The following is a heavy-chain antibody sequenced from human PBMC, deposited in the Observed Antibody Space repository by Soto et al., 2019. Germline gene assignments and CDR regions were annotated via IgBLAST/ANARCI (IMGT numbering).Heavy chain of an antibody. Sequence: EVQLMESGGGLVKPGGSLRLSCAASGVGFSTYGMNWLRQTPGKGPEWVSSIDSSGRNVYYADSVEGRFTTSRDNAKNSLDLQMNSLRVEDTALYFCARDESAGSSTSNWGQGTLVTVSS. CDR1: GVGFSTYG. V-gene: IGHV3-21*01. J-gene: IGHJ4*02. CDR2: IDSSGRNV. CDR3: ARDESAGSSTSN. D-gene: IGHD2-2*01.